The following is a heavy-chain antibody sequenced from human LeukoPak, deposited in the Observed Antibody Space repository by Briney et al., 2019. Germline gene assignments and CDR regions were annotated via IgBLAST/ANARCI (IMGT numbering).Heavy chain of an antibody. CDR1: GYTFTSYD. V-gene: IGHV1-8*01. Sequence: ASVKVSCKASGYTFTSYDINWVRQATGQGLEWMGWMNPNSGNTNYAQKLQGRVTMTTDTSTSTAYMELRSLRSDDTAVYYCARGLGYSSSWYIFDPWGQGTLVTASS. CDR3: ARGLGYSSSWYIFDP. D-gene: IGHD6-13*01. J-gene: IGHJ5*02. CDR2: MNPNSGNT.